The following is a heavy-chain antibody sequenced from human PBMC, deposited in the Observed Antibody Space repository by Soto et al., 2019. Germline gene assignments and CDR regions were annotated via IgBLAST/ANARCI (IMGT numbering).Heavy chain of an antibody. J-gene: IGHJ5*02. CDR2: IYWEDDK. V-gene: IGHV2-5*02. CDR1: GFSLSTSGVG. CDR3: ALDRGSGYWFDP. Sequence: QITLKESGPTLVKPTQTLTLTCTFSGFSLSTSGVGVGWIRQPPGKALEWLALIYWEDDKRYSPSLKSRLTIXKXXSKNQVVLTMTNMDPVDTATYYCALDRGSGYWFDPWGQGTLVTVSS. D-gene: IGHD2-15*01.